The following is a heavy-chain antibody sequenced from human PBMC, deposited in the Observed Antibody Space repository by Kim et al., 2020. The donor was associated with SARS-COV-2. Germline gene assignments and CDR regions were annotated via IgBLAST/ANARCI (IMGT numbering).Heavy chain of an antibody. CDR3: ARASGTIGDLNVPFDD. CDR2: ISFDGSYQ. CDR1: GFTFSTSA. D-gene: IGHD2-21*02. Sequence: GGSLRLSCVVSGFTFSTSAMHWVRQPPGKGLEWVALISFDGSYQSQIDSVKGRLTISRDNSRNTLYLQMSSLRADDTAVYYCARASGTIGDLNVPFDDWGQGTLVTVSS. J-gene: IGHJ4*02. V-gene: IGHV3-30*04.